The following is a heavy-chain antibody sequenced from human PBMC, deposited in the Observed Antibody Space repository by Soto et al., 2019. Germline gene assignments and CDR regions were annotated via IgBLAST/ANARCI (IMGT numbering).Heavy chain of an antibody. J-gene: IGHJ6*02. V-gene: IGHV1-2*02. D-gene: IGHD3-3*01. CDR2: INPNSGGT. Sequence: GASVKVSCKASGYTFSGYYIHWLRQAPGQGLEWMGWINPNSGGTNYAQKFQGRVTMTRDTSISTAYMELSRLRSDDTAVYYCARDLLTIFGVVPKPGDVWGQGTTVTVSS. CDR3: ARDLLTIFGVVPKPGDV. CDR1: GYTFSGYY.